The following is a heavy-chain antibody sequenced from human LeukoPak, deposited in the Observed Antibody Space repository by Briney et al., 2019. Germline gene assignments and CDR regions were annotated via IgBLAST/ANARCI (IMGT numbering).Heavy chain of an antibody. V-gene: IGHV4-59*01. Sequence: SETLSLTRTVSGGSISSYYWSWIRQPPGKGLEWIGYIYYSGSTNYNPSLKSRVTISLDTSKNQFSLKLSSVTAADTAVYYCARRHSLWFGESASNWFDPWGQGTLVTVSS. J-gene: IGHJ5*02. D-gene: IGHD3-10*01. CDR1: GGSISSYY. CDR2: IYYSGST. CDR3: ARRHSLWFGESASNWFDP.